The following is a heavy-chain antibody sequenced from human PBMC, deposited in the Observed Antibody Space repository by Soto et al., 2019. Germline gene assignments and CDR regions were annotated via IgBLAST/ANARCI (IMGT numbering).Heavy chain of an antibody. CDR2: ISGRGGST. Sequence: GGSLRLSCAASGFTFSSCAMGWVRQAPGKGLEWVSVISGRGGSTYFADSVKGRFTISRDNSKNTLYLQMNSLRAEDTAVYYCAKDYSGSYPSSFDFWGQGTLVTVSS. J-gene: IGHJ4*02. CDR3: AKDYSGSYPSSFDF. CDR1: GFTFSSCA. D-gene: IGHD1-26*01. V-gene: IGHV3-23*01.